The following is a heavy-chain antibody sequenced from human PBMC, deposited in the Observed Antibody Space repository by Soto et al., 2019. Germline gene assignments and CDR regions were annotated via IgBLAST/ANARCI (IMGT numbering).Heavy chain of an antibody. CDR3: ARHLSAVDWFDP. CDR1: GGSFSGYY. D-gene: IGHD3-16*02. CDR2: IYYSGST. J-gene: IGHJ5*02. Sequence: SETLSLTCAVYGGSFSGYYWSWIRQPPGKGLEWIGYIYYSGSTNYNPSLKSRVTISVDTSKNQFSLRLSSVTAADTAVYYCARHLSAVDWFDPWGQGTLVTVSS. V-gene: IGHV4-59*08.